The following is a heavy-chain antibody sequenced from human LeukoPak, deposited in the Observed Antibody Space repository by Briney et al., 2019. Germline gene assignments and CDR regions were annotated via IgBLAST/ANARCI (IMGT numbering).Heavy chain of an antibody. CDR2: LYTSGST. V-gene: IGHV4-4*09. J-gene: IGHJ6*03. CDR1: GVSIRSYS. D-gene: IGHD5-24*01. CDR3: ARRGADMATIPDYGYWYMDV. Sequence: SETLSLTCTVSGVSIRSYSWSWIRRPPGKGLEWIGYLYTSGSTDSNPSLKSRVTISEDTSKNQVSLKLRSVTAADTAVYYCARRGADMATIPDYGYWYMDVWGKGTTVTVPS.